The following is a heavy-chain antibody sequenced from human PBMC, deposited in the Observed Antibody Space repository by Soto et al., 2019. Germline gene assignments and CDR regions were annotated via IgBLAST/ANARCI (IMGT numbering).Heavy chain of an antibody. CDR1: GFTFSSFA. J-gene: IGHJ6*02. CDR2: ISSDGSNK. CDR3: SGDFGTSRGPVIPATPQRGEREDYYFEAMDD. D-gene: IGHD2-2*01. V-gene: IGHV3-30*04. Sequence: PGGSLRLSCAASGFTFSSFAVHWVRQAPGKGLEWVAVISSDGSNKYYADSVKGRFTIPRDNSKNTLYLQMNSLRPEDTAVYYCSGDFGTSRGPVIPATPQRGEREDYYFEAMDDGRPGTTDT.